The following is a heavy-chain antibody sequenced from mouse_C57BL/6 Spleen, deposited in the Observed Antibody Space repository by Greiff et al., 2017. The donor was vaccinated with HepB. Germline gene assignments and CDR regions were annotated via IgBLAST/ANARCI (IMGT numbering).Heavy chain of an antibody. D-gene: IGHD2-4*01. Sequence: VQLQQPGTELVKPGASVKLSCKASGYTFTSYWMHWVKQRPGQGLEWIGNINPSNGGTNYNDKLKSKATLTVDKASSTAYMQLISLTSEDSAVYYYENDYYWHFDVWGTGTTVTVSS. CDR1: GYTFTSYW. J-gene: IGHJ1*03. V-gene: IGHV1-53*01. CDR3: ENDYYWHFDV. CDR2: INPSNGGT.